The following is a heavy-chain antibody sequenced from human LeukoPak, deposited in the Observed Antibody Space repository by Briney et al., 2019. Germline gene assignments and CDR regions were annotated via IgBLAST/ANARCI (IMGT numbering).Heavy chain of an antibody. J-gene: IGHJ3*02. Sequence: ASVKVSCKASGYTFTSYGISWVRQAPGQGLEWMGWISAYNGNTNYAQKLQGRVTMTTDTSTTTAYMELRSLRSDDTAVYYCARDVIPMIVVALDAFDIWGQGTMVTVSS. CDR2: ISAYNGNT. D-gene: IGHD3-22*01. CDR1: GYTFTSYG. CDR3: ARDVIPMIVVALDAFDI. V-gene: IGHV1-18*01.